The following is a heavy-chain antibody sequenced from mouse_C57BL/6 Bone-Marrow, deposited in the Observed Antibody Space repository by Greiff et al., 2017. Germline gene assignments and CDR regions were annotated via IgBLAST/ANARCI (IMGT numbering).Heavy chain of an antibody. Sequence: EVQLQQSGPVLVKPGASVKMSCKASGYTFTDYYMNWVKQSHGKSLEWIGVINPYNGGTSSNQKFKGKATLTVDKSSSTAYMELNSLTSEDSAVYYCARSLYDGYYGAWFAYWGQGTLVTVSA. D-gene: IGHD2-3*01. J-gene: IGHJ3*01. CDR2: INPYNGGT. V-gene: IGHV1-19*01. CDR1: GYTFTDYY. CDR3: ARSLYDGYYGAWFAY.